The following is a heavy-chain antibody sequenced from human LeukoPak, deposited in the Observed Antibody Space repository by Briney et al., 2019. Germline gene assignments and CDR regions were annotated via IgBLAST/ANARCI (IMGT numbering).Heavy chain of an antibody. CDR3: AREWIY. V-gene: IGHV4-34*01. Sequence: SETLSLTCAVYGGSFSDYWYAWIRQPPGKGLEWIGNIYSTGSTYYNPSLKSRVTISVDTSKNHFSLKLSSVTAADTAVYFCAREWIYWGQGTLVTVSS. J-gene: IGHJ4*02. CDR1: GGSFSDYW. CDR2: IYSTGST. D-gene: IGHD2-2*03.